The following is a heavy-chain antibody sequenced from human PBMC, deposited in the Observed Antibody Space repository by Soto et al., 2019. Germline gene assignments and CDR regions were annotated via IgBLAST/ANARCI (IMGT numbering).Heavy chain of an antibody. CDR2: INAGNGNT. Sequence: ASVKVSCKASGYTFTNYAMHWVRQAPGQRLEWMGWINAGNGNTKYSQKFQGRVTITRDTSASTAFMELSSLRSEDTAVYFWARYVVGGALDYWGQGTLVTSP. D-gene: IGHD1-26*01. CDR3: ARYVVGGALDY. V-gene: IGHV1-3*01. CDR1: GYTFTNYA. J-gene: IGHJ4*02.